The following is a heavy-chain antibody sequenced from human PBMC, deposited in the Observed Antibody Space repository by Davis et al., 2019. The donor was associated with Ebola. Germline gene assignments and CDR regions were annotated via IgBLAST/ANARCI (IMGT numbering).Heavy chain of an antibody. CDR2: INADNGDR. V-gene: IGHV1-3*01. J-gene: IGHJ4*02. CDR3: ARDQLRGLVLFYYFDY. Sequence: AASVKVSCKASGYTFNTHAIHWVRQAPGQSLEWMGWINADNGDRFYSKRFRDRLTISRDTSASTVYMELTGLRSEDTAVYYCARDQLRGLVLFYYFDYWGQGTLVTVSS. CDR1: GYTFNTHA. D-gene: IGHD3-10*01.